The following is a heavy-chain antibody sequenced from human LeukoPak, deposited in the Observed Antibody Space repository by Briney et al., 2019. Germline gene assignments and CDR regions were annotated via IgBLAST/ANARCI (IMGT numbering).Heavy chain of an antibody. CDR3: XXXXIHHDDSSDYLPPDAFDV. CDR1: GFNFNVYS. J-gene: IGHJ3*01. Sequence: GGSLRLSCAASGFNFNVYSMNWVRQAPGKGLEWLSSISSGGRYINYADSVKGQFAISRDNAKNSLYLQMNYVRVEDTAVYFFXXXXIHHDDSSDYLPPDAFDVWGQGALVTVSS. D-gene: IGHD3-22*01. CDR2: ISSGGRYI. V-gene: IGHV3-21*01.